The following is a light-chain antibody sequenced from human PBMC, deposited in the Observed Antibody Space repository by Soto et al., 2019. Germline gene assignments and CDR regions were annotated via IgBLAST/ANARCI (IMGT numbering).Light chain of an antibody. Sequence: QSVLTQPASVSGSPGRSITISCTGTSTDIGTYNSVSWYQHHPGKAPKLLIFEVIDRPSGVSDRFSGSKSVNTASLTISSLQFEDEADYYCCSYTTTYTLVFGRGTKLTVL. CDR2: EVI. CDR1: STDIGTYNS. V-gene: IGLV2-14*01. J-gene: IGLJ3*02. CDR3: CSYTTTYTLV.